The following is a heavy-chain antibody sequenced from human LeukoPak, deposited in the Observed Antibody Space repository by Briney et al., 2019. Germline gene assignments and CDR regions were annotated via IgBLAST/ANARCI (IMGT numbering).Heavy chain of an antibody. Sequence: SETLSLTCTVSGGSISSGNYYWSWIRQPAGKGLEWIGRIYTSGSTNYNPSLKSRVTISVDTSKNQFSLKLSSVTAADTAVYYCARESGGAYYYDSSGYFYDAFDIWGQGTMVTVSS. D-gene: IGHD3-22*01. CDR2: IYTSGST. J-gene: IGHJ3*02. CDR1: GGSISSGNYY. V-gene: IGHV4-61*02. CDR3: ARESGGAYYYDSSGYFYDAFDI.